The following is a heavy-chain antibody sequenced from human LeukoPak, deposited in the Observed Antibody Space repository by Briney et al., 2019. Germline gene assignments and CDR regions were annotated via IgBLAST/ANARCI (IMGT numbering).Heavy chain of an antibody. CDR1: RGTFSSYA. CDR3: ARVRRAEYCSGGSCYNNWFNP. J-gene: IGHJ5*02. Sequence: SVKVSCKASRGTFSSYAISWVRQAPGQGLEWMGRIIPIFGTANYAQKFQGRVTITTDESTSTAYMELSSLRSEDTAVYYCARVRRAEYCSGGSCYNNWFNPWGQGTLVTVSS. D-gene: IGHD2-15*01. V-gene: IGHV1-69*05. CDR2: IIPIFGTA.